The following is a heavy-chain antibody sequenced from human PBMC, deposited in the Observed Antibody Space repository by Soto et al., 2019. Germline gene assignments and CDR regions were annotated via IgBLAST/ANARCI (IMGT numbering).Heavy chain of an antibody. CDR3: VKDWSRNWLDP. V-gene: IGHV3-23*01. Sequence: EVQLLESGGGLVQPGGSLRLSCAASGFTFSSYAMSWVRQGPGKGLEWVSGISGSGGDTYYADSVKGRFTISRDNYKNTVFLQMNSLRAEDTAVYYCVKDWSRNWLDPWGQGTLVTVSS. CDR2: ISGSGGDT. CDR1: GFTFSSYA. D-gene: IGHD3-3*01. J-gene: IGHJ5*02.